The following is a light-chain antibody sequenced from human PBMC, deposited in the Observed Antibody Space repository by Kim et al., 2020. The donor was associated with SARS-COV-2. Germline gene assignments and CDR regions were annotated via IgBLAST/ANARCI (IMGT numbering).Light chain of an antibody. CDR2: GNS. CDR3: QSYDSSPNWV. V-gene: IGLV1-40*01. J-gene: IGLJ3*02. CDR1: SSNIGAGYD. Sequence: GQRVTISCTGSSSNIGAGYDVHWYQQLPGTAPKLLIYGNSNRPSGVPDRFSGSKSGTSASLAITGLQAEDEADYYCQSYDSSPNWVFGGGTQLTVL.